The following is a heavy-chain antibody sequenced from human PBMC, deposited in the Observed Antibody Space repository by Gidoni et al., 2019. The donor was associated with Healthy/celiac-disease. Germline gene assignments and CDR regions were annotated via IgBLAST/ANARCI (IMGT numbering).Heavy chain of an antibody. CDR2: INSDGRST. V-gene: IGHV3-74*01. J-gene: IGHJ3*02. Sequence: EVQLVESGGGLVQPGGSLRLSCAASGFTFRSSWMHWVRQAPGKGLVWVSRINSDGRSTSYADSVKGRFTISRDNAKNTLYLQMNSLRAEDTAVYYCARGITYYYDSSGYSDAFDIWGQGTMVTVSS. CDR1: GFTFRSSW. D-gene: IGHD3-22*01. CDR3: ARGITYYYDSSGYSDAFDI.